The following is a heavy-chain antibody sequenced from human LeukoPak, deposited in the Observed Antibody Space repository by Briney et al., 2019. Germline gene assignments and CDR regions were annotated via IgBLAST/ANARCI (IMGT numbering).Heavy chain of an antibody. Sequence: TPSETLSLTCSVSGGSITNYYWTWIRQSPGKGLEWLGYIHYTGNTNYNPSLKSRVTISVDTSKNQLSPKLSSVTAADTAVYYCARHHRERYYYGSGSYYGPLDYWGQGTLVTVSS. V-gene: IGHV4-59*08. CDR1: GGSITNYY. J-gene: IGHJ4*02. D-gene: IGHD3-10*01. CDR3: ARHHRERYYYGSGSYYGPLDY. CDR2: IHYTGNT.